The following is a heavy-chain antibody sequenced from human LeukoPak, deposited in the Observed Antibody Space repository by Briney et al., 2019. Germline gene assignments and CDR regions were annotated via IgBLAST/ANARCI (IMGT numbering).Heavy chain of an antibody. J-gene: IGHJ4*02. D-gene: IGHD1-26*01. V-gene: IGHV4-39*07. CDR3: ARLMRYSGSYFDY. CDR2: IYYSGNT. Sequence: SETLSLTCTVSGGSISSSNYYWGWIRQPPGKGLEWIGSIYYSGNTYYNSSLKSRVTISVDTSKNQFSLKLSSVTAADTAVYYCARLMRYSGSYFDYWGQGTLVTVSS. CDR1: GGSISSSNYY.